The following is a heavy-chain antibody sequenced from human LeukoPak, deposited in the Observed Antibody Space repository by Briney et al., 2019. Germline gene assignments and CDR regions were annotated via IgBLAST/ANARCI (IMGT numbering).Heavy chain of an antibody. CDR1: GFTFSSYS. V-gene: IGHV3-48*02. CDR2: ISSSSSTT. J-gene: IGHJ6*02. CDR3: ARLLSSGWYAVYYYYGMDV. Sequence: PGGSLRLSCAASGFTFSSYSMNWVRQAPGKGLEWVSYISSSSSTTYYADSVKGRFTISRDNAKNSLYLQMNSLRDEDTAVYYCARLLSSGWYAVYYYYGMDVWGQGTTVTVSS. D-gene: IGHD6-19*01.